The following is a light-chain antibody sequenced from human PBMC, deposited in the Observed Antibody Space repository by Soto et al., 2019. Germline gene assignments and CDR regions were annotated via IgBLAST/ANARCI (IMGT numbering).Light chain of an antibody. CDR3: CSYAGSYTYV. CDR2: DVS. V-gene: IGLV2-11*01. J-gene: IGLJ1*01. CDR1: SSDVGGYNY. Sequence: QSALTQPRSVSGSPGQSVTISCTGTSSDVGGYNYVSWYQQHPGKAPKLTIYDVSKRPSGVPDRFSGSKSGNTASLTISGLQAEDEADYYCCSYAGSYTYVFGTGTKLTAL.